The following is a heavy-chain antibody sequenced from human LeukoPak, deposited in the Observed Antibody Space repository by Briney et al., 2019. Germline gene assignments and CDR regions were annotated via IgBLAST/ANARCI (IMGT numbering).Heavy chain of an antibody. J-gene: IGHJ5*02. CDR3: ARAAAAAVNWFDP. V-gene: IGHV4-59*01. CDR1: GGSISSYY. Sequence: SETLSLTCTVSGGSISSYYWSGIRQPPGKGLEWIGYIYYSGSTNYNPSLKSRVTISVDTSKNQFSLKLSSVTAADTAVYYCARAAAAAVNWFDPWGQGTLVTVSS. D-gene: IGHD6-13*01. CDR2: IYYSGST.